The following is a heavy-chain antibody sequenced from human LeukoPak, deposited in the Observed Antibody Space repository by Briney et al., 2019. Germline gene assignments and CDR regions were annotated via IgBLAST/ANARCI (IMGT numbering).Heavy chain of an antibody. CDR3: ARVLGGPWQNWFDP. CDR2: ITGSGSNT. D-gene: IGHD1-26*01. Sequence: GGSLRLSCAASGFTFSSYAMSWVRQAPGKGLEWVSGITGSGSNTYYADSVKGRFTISRDNSKNTLYLQMNSLRAEDTAVYYCARVLGGPWQNWFDPWGQGTLVTVSS. V-gene: IGHV3-23*01. J-gene: IGHJ5*02. CDR1: GFTFSSYA.